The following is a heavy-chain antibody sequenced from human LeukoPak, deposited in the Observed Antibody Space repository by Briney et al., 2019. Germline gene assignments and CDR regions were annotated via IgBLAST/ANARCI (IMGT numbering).Heavy chain of an antibody. CDR3: AKDRDIILMGHGMDV. J-gene: IGHJ6*02. CDR2: ISYDGRNK. V-gene: IGHV3-30-3*02. CDR1: GFTFSSYA. Sequence: PERSLRLSCAASGFTFSSYALHWVRQAPGKGLEWVAVISYDGRNKYYADSVRGRFTISRDNSKNTLYLQMNNLRTEDTAVYYCAKDRDIILMGHGMDVWGQGATVTVSS. D-gene: IGHD3-10*01.